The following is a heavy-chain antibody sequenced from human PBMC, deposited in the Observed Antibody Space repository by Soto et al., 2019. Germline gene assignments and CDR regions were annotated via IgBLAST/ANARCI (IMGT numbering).Heavy chain of an antibody. CDR2: IIPIFGSA. V-gene: IGHV1-69*15. CDR3: AKDGGKDGYFGNWFDP. D-gene: IGHD5-12*01. CDR1: GYTFTSYG. J-gene: IGHJ5*02. Sequence: KFSCKASGYTFTSYGITCVRQAPGQGLEWLGRIIPIFGSANYAQKFQGRVTITADESTTTAYMELSSLRSDDTAVYYCAKDGGKDGYFGNWFDPWGQGTLVTVSS.